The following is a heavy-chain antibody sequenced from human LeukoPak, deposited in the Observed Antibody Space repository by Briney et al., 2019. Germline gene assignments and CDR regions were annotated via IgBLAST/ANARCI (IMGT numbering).Heavy chain of an antibody. CDR2: ISSSSSYI. V-gene: IGHV3-11*06. D-gene: IGHD3-22*01. CDR1: GFTFSDYY. CDR3: ARSDSSGYSFDY. J-gene: IGHJ4*02. Sequence: PGGSLRLSCAASGFTFSDYYMSWIRQAPGKGLEWVSSISSSSSYIYYADSVKGRFTISRDNAKNSLYLQMNSLRAEDTAVYYCARSDSSGYSFDYWGQGTLVTVSS.